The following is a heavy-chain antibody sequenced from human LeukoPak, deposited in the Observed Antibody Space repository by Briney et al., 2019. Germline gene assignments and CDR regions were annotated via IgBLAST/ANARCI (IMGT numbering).Heavy chain of an antibody. D-gene: IGHD4-17*01. CDR2: IYSGGST. J-gene: IGHJ3*02. CDR1: GFTFSSNY. CDR3: ARDARTTWAAFDI. V-gene: IGHV3-53*01. Sequence: GGSLRLSCAASGFTFSSNYMSWVRQAPGKGLEWVSGIYSGGSTYYADSVKGRFTISRDNSKNTLYLQMNSLSAEDTAVYYCARDARTTWAAFDIWGQGTMVTVSS.